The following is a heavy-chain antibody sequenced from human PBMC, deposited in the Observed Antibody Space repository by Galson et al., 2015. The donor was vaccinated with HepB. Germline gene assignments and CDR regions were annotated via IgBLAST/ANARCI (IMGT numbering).Heavy chain of an antibody. J-gene: IGHJ5*02. V-gene: IGHV3-30*04. CDR2: ISYDGGNK. Sequence: SLRLSCAASGFTFNSYAMHWVRQAPGKGLECVAVISYDGGNKYYADSVKGRFTISRDNSKNTLFLQVSSLRGEDTAVYYCARGIPEDRSNWYQPITVTWFGPWGQGTRVTVSS. CDR3: ARGIPEDRSNWYQPITVTWFGP. D-gene: IGHD6-13*01. CDR1: GFTFNSYA.